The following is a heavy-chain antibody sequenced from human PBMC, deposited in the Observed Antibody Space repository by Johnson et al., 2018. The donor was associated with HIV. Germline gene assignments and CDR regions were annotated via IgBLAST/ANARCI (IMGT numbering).Heavy chain of an antibody. J-gene: IGHJ3*01. CDR3: ARDLWVEVAGTGDDCFDL. CDR1: GFTFSSYA. V-gene: IGHV3-23*04. CDR2: ISGSGGST. D-gene: IGHD6-19*01. Sequence: VQLVESGGGLVQPGGSLRLSCAASGFTFSSYAMSWVRQAPGKGLEWVSAISGSGGSTYYADSVKGRFIISRDNAKNSLYLQMNSLGAEDTAVYYCARDLWVEVAGTGDDCFDLWGQGTMVTVSS.